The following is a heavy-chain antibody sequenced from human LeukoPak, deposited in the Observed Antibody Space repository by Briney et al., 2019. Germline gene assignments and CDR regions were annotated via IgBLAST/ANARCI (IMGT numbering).Heavy chain of an antibody. Sequence: ASVKVSCKASGDTFTSYDINWVRQATGQGLEWMGWMNPNSGNTGYAQKFQGRVTMTRNTSISTAYMELSSLRSEDTAVYYCAASDGYNPDNDAFDIWGQGTMVTVSS. CDR2: MNPNSGNT. V-gene: IGHV1-8*01. D-gene: IGHD5-24*01. CDR3: AASDGYNPDNDAFDI. CDR1: GDTFTSYD. J-gene: IGHJ3*02.